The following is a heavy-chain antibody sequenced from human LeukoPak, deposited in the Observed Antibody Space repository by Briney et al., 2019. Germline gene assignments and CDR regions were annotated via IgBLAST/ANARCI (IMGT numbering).Heavy chain of an antibody. CDR1: GFTFSSYD. CDR2: ISYDGSDK. Sequence: QAGGSLRLSCAASGFTFSSYDIHWVRQAPGKGLEWVAIISYDGSDKYYADSVKGRFTISRDNSKNTLYLQMNSLRAEDTAVYYCAQDSQQWLASHYFDNWGQGTLVTVSS. CDR3: AQDSQQWLASHYFDN. V-gene: IGHV3-30*18. D-gene: IGHD6-19*01. J-gene: IGHJ4*02.